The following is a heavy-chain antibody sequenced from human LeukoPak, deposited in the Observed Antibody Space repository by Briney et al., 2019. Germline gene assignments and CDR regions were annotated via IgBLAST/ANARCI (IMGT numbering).Heavy chain of an antibody. V-gene: IGHV4-30-4*01. CDR2: IYDSGST. CDR3: ARDCSGGSCYGAFDI. Sequence: SETLSLTCTVSGASIRSGDYYWSWIRQPPGKGLEWTGYIYDSGSTYYNPSLKSRTSVDTSENRFSLKLSSVTATDTAVYYCARDCSGGSCYGAFDIWGQGTMVTVSS. CDR1: GASIRSGDYY. D-gene: IGHD2-15*01. J-gene: IGHJ3*02.